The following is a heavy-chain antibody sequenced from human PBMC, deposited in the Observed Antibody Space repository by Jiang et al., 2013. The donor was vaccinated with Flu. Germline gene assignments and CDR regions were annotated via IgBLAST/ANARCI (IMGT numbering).Heavy chain of an antibody. Sequence: SVKVSCKASGYTFTGYYMHWVRQAPGQGLEWMGWINPNSGGTNYAQKFQGRVTMTRDTSISTAYMELSRLRSDDTAVYYCAREPYYDSSAPGAFDIWGQGTMVTVSS. CDR1: GYTFTGYY. CDR3: AREPYYDSSAPGAFDI. J-gene: IGHJ3*02. CDR2: INPNSGGT. D-gene: IGHD3-22*01. V-gene: IGHV1-2*02.